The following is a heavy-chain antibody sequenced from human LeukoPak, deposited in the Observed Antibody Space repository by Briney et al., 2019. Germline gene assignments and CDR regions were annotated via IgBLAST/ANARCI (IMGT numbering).Heavy chain of an antibody. CDR2: MNPNSGNT. CDR1: GYTFSSYD. J-gene: IGHJ4*02. D-gene: IGHD3-10*01. Sequence: ASVKVSCKASGYTFSSYDVNWVRQATGQGLEWMGWMNPNSGNTGYAQKFQGRVNMTRNTSISTAYMELSSLRSEDTAVYYCARKFLGSRGYYFDYWGQGTLVTVSS. V-gene: IGHV1-8*01. CDR3: ARKFLGSRGYYFDY.